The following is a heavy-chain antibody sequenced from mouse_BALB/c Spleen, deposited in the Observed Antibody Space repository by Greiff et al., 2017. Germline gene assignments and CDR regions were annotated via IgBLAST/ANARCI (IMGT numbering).Heavy chain of an antibody. D-gene: IGHD2-3*01. Sequence: DVQLVESGGGLVKLGGSLKLSCAASGFTFSSYYMSWVRQTPEKRLELVAAINSNGGSTYYPDTVKGRFTISRDNAKNTLYLQMSSLKSEDTALYYCARDAGDGYYFDYWGQGTTLTVSS. CDR3: ARDAGDGYYFDY. CDR2: INSNGGST. CDR1: GFTFSSYY. J-gene: IGHJ2*01. V-gene: IGHV5-6-2*01.